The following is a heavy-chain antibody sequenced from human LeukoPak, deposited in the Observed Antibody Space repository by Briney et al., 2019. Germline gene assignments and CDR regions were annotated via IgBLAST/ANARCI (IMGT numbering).Heavy chain of an antibody. Sequence: SETLSLTCTVSGGSISSYYWSWIRQPPGKGLEWIGYIYYSGSTNYNPSLKSRVTISVDTSKNQFSLKLSSVTAADTAVYYCARHLPYDSLYWGQGTLVTVSS. CDR1: GGSISSYY. J-gene: IGHJ4*02. CDR2: IYYSGST. CDR3: ARHLPYDSLY. D-gene: IGHD3-16*01. V-gene: IGHV4-59*08.